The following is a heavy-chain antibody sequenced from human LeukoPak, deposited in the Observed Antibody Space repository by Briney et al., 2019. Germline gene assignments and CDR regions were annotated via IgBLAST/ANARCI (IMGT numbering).Heavy chain of an antibody. Sequence: ASETLSLTCTVSGGSISSYYWSWIRQPPGKGLEWIGYIYYSGSTNYNPSLKSRVTISVDTSKNQFSLKLNSVTAADTAVYYCARVGYSSSTYIDYWGQGTLVTVSS. D-gene: IGHD6-6*01. CDR1: GGSISSYY. CDR3: ARVGYSSSTYIDY. CDR2: IYYSGST. J-gene: IGHJ4*02. V-gene: IGHV4-59*01.